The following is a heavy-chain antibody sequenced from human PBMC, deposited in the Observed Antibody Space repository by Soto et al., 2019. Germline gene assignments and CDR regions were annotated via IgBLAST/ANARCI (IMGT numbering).Heavy chain of an antibody. CDR3: AREYSSAVVAPGY. CDR1: GFTFSSYT. J-gene: IGHJ4*02. V-gene: IGHV3-30-3*01. Sequence: GGSLRLSCAASGFTFSSYTMHWVRQTPGKGLEWVAHISYDGGDKYYADSVKGRFTISRDNSKNTLYLQMNSLRAEDTSVYYCAREYSSAVVAPGYWGQGILVTVSS. CDR2: ISYDGGDK. D-gene: IGHD3-22*01.